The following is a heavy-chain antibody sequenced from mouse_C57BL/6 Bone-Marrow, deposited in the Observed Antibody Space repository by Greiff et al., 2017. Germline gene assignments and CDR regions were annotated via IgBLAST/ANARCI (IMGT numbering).Heavy chain of an antibody. CDR2: ISSGGSYT. CDR1: GFTFSSYG. J-gene: IGHJ2*01. CDR3: ARRCLDY. Sequence: VQLQESGGDLVKPGGSLKLSCAASGFTFSSYGMSWVRQTPDKRLEWVATISSGGSYTYYPDSVKVRFTISRDNAKNTLYLQMSSLKSEDTAMYYCARRCLDYWGQGTTLTVSS. V-gene: IGHV5-6*01.